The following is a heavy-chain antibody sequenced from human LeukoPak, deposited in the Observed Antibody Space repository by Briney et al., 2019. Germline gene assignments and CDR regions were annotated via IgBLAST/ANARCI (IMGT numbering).Heavy chain of an antibody. V-gene: IGHV3-23*01. Sequence: PGGSLRLSCAASGFTFSSYAMSWVRQAPGKGLEWVSAISGSGGSTYYADSVKGRFTISRDNSKNTLYLQMNSLRAEDTAVYYCAKDHDFWGGNNQPFDYWGQGTLVTVSS. CDR3: AKDHDFWGGNNQPFDY. CDR1: GFTFSSYA. J-gene: IGHJ4*02. CDR2: ISGSGGST. D-gene: IGHD3-3*01.